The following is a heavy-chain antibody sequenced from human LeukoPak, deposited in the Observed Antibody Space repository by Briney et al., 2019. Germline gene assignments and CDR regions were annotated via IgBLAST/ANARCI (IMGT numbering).Heavy chain of an antibody. CDR2: ISAYNGNT. J-gene: IGHJ4*02. Sequence: VASVKVSCKASGYTFTSYGISWVRQAPGQGLEWMGWISAYNGNTNYAQKLQGRVTMTTDTSTSTAYMELRSLRSDDTAVYYCARDRPRWGSGGYNGEIWGQGTLVTVSS. D-gene: IGHD3-10*01. CDR1: GYTFTSYG. V-gene: IGHV1-18*04. CDR3: ARDRPRWGSGGYNGEI.